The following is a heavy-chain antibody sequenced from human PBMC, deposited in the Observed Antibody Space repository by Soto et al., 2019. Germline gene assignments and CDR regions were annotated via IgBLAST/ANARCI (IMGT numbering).Heavy chain of an antibody. J-gene: IGHJ4*02. CDR3: AKVDCSGGSCYEEVYYFDY. Sequence: GSLRLSCAASGFTFSSYAMSWVRQAPGKGLEWVSAISGSGGSTYYADSVKGRFTISRDNSKNTLYLQMNSLRAEDTAVYYCAKVDCSGGSCYEEVYYFDYWGQGTLVTVSS. D-gene: IGHD2-15*01. CDR2: ISGSGGST. V-gene: IGHV3-23*01. CDR1: GFTFSSYA.